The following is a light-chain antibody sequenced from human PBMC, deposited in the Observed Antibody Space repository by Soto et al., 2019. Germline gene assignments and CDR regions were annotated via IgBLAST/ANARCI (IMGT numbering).Light chain of an antibody. J-gene: IGKJ1*01. Sequence: EIVMTQSPVTLSVSPGERATLSCRASQSVNSNLAWYQQKPGQAPRLLIYDASTRATGIPARFSGSGSGTQFTLTISSLQSEDFAVYYCQQFHHWHRTFGQGTTVE. V-gene: IGKV3-15*01. CDR1: QSVNSN. CDR3: QQFHHWHRT. CDR2: DAS.